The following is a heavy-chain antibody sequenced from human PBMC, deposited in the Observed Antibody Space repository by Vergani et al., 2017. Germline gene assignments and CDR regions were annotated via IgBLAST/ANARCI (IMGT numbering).Heavy chain of an antibody. V-gene: IGHV1-2*06. CDR3: ARVRGSGISDWFAFDI. CDR1: GYTFTGYY. CDR2: INPNSGGT. Sequence: QVQLVQSGAEVKKPGASVKVSCKASGYTFTGYYMHWVRQAPGQGLEWMGRINPNSGGTNYAQKVQGKVTMTRDTSISTAYMELSRLRSDDTAVYYCARVRGSGISDWFAFDIWGQGTMVTVSS. J-gene: IGHJ3*02. D-gene: IGHD3/OR15-3a*01.